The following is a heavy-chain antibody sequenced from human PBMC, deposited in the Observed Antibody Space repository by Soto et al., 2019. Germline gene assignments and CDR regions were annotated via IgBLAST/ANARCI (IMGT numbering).Heavy chain of an antibody. CDR2: INPSGGST. Sequence: ASVKVSCKASGYTFTSYYMHWVRQAPGQGLEWMGIINPSGGSTSYAQKFQGRVTMTRDTSTSTVYMELSSLRSEDTAVYYCARVQSALRYFDWLFAPWGQVTLVTVSS. CDR1: GYTFTSYY. D-gene: IGHD3-9*01. CDR3: ARVQSALRYFDWLFAP. J-gene: IGHJ5*02. V-gene: IGHV1-46*03.